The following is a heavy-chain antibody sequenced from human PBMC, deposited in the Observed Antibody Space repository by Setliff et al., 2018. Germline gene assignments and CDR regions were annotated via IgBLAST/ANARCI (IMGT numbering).Heavy chain of an antibody. CDR3: ARDQGYSGYGNFDY. J-gene: IGHJ4*02. CDR1: GYTFTGYY. V-gene: IGHV1-2*04. D-gene: IGHD5-12*01. CDR2: INPNIGDT. Sequence: ASVKVSCKASGYTFTGYYIHWVRQAPGHAPEWMGWINPNIGDTNYAQNFQGWVTMTSDTSISTAYMELSRLTSDDTAVYFCARDQGYSGYGNFDYWGQGNLVTVSS.